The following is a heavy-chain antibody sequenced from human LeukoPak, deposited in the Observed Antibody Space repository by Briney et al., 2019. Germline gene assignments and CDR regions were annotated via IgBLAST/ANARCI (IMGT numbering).Heavy chain of an antibody. Sequence: GGSLRLSCAASGFTFSNAWMSWVRQAPGKGLEWVGHIKSKTDGETTSYATPVKGRFTISRDDSKNTLYLQLNSLRAEDTGLYYCTTGWVPGSVAFDIWGQGTLVTVSS. CDR2: IKSKTDGETT. CDR1: GFTFSNAW. V-gene: IGHV3-15*01. D-gene: IGHD1-26*01. CDR3: TTGWVPGSVAFDI. J-gene: IGHJ4*02.